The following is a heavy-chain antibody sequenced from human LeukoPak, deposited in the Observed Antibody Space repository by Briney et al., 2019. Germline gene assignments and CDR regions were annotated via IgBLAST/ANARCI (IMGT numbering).Heavy chain of an antibody. CDR2: IGSDYDR. CDR1: GFAFGSYA. V-gene: IGHV3-23*01. D-gene: IGHD5-12*01. CDR3: AKSAGVATIYFDC. J-gene: IGHJ4*02. Sequence: GGSLRLSCTASGFAFGSYAMTWVRQAPGKGLEGVAAIGSDYDRVHEDSVKGRFTISRDNSKSTLYLQMDNLRPEDTAVYFCAKSAGVATIYFDCWGQGALVTVSS.